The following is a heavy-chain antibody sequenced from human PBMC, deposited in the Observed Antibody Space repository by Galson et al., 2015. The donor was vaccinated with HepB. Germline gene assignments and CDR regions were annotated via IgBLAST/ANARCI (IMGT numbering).Heavy chain of an antibody. CDR2: INPNSGGT. CDR1: GYTFTGYY. Sequence: SCKASGYTFTGYYIHWVRQAPGQGLEWMGRINPNSGGTYYAQKFQGRVTMTRDTSISTAYMEVSRLRSDDTVVYYCAREARPMRYRVGTAADDAFDIWGRGTMVTVSS. J-gene: IGHJ3*02. D-gene: IGHD1-26*01. CDR3: AREARPMRYRVGTAADDAFDI. V-gene: IGHV1-2*05.